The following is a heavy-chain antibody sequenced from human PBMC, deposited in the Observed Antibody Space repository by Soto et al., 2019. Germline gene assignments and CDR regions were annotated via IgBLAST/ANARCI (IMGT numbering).Heavy chain of an antibody. D-gene: IGHD4-4*01. CDR2: INHSGST. CDR1: GGSFSGYY. J-gene: IGHJ6*02. CDR3: ARDLFMTTVTTDYYGMDV. Sequence: SETLSLTCAVYGGSFSGYYWSWIRQPPGKGLEWIGEINHSGSTNYNPSLKSRVTISVDTSKNQFSLKLSSVTAADTAVYYCARDLFMTTVTTDYYGMDVWGQGTTVTVSS. V-gene: IGHV4-34*01.